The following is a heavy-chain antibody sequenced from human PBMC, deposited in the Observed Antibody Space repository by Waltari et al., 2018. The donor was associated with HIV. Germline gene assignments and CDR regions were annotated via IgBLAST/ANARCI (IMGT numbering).Heavy chain of an antibody. D-gene: IGHD3-16*01. V-gene: IGHV4-4*02. CDR2: VYHNGNT. Sequence: QVQLQESGPGLVKPSGTLSLTCTLPGAPIPPTNWWTWVRQSPEKGLEWIGDVYHNGNTNYNPSLRTRLMLSADKSANQFSMKLTSVTAADTAIYFCARGEGGYSWSWYDSWGQGVLVTVSS. J-gene: IGHJ5*01. CDR3: ARGEGGYSWSWYDS. CDR1: GAPIPPTNW.